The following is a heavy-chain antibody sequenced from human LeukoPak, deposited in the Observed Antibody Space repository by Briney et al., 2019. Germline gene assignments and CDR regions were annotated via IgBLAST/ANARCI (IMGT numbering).Heavy chain of an antibody. J-gene: IGHJ4*02. D-gene: IGHD6-6*01. CDR2: IAYDGSFT. CDR1: GFTFSNDA. V-gene: IGHV3-30*04. CDR3: ARDGFLRSDTSSSGFDS. Sequence: PGGSLRLSCAASGFTFSNDAMHWVRQAPGKGLEWVAVIAYDGSFTHYTDSVKGRFTISRDNSKNTLFVQMNSLRVEDSAVYYCARDGFLRSDTSSSGFDSWGQGTLVTVSS.